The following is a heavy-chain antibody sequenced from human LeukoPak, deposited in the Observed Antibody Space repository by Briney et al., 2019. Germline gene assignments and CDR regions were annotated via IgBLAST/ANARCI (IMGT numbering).Heavy chain of an antibody. CDR1: GFIFSNDG. J-gene: IGHJ4*02. CDR3: AKVRSGWYKDY. Sequence: HAGGSLRLSCAASGFIFSNDGMTWVRQAPGKGLEWVSSLSGSGGSTYYADSVKGRFTISRDNSKNTLYLQMNSLRAEDTAVYYCAKVRSGWYKDYWGQGTLVTVSS. CDR2: LSGSGGST. V-gene: IGHV3-23*01. D-gene: IGHD6-19*01.